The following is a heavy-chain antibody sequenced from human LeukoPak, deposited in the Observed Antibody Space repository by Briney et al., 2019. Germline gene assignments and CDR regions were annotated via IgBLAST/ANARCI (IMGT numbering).Heavy chain of an antibody. Sequence: GGSLRLSCAALGFTFSSYGMHWVRQAPGKGLEWVAVIWYDGSNKYYADSVKGRFTISRDNSKNTLYLQMNSLRAEDTAVYYCARDRGYGDYASYFDYWGQGTLVTVSS. CDR2: IWYDGSNK. V-gene: IGHV3-33*01. CDR3: ARDRGYGDYASYFDY. CDR1: GFTFSSYG. D-gene: IGHD4-17*01. J-gene: IGHJ4*02.